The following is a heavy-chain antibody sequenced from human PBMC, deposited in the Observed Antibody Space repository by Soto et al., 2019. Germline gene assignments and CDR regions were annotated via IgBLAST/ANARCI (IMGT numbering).Heavy chain of an antibody. CDR1: GGSFSGYY. Sequence: QVQLQQWGAGLLKPSETLSLTCAVYGGSFSGYYWSWIRQPPGKGLEWIGEINHSGSNNYNPSLKSRVTISVDTSKNQFSLRLSSVTAADTAVYYCARGRRITMVRGVIDLFDYWGQGTLVTVSS. D-gene: IGHD3-10*01. CDR2: INHSGSN. V-gene: IGHV4-34*01. CDR3: ARGRRITMVRGVIDLFDY. J-gene: IGHJ4*02.